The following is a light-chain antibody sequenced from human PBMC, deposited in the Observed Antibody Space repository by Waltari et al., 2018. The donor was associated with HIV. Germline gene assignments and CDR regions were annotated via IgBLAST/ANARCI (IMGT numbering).Light chain of an antibody. Sequence: DIVMTQSPDSLAVSLGGRATIHCKSSQKILFSSTNKNYLSWFQQRPGQPPRLLIYWASTRESGVPERFTGSGSGTNFTLTISRLQADDVAVYFCQQYYSTPRTFGQGTKVELK. CDR1: QKILFSSTNKNY. J-gene: IGKJ1*01. V-gene: IGKV4-1*01. CDR2: WAS. CDR3: QQYYSTPRT.